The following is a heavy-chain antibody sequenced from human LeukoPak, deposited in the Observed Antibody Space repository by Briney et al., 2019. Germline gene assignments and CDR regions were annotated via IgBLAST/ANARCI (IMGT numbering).Heavy chain of an antibody. Sequence: GGSLRLSCAASGFTFSSYAMHWVRQAPGKGLEYVSAISSNGGSTYYANSVKGRFTISRDNSKNTLYLQMGSLRAEDMAVYYCARASVAGMSGYYYGMDVWGQGTTVTVSS. CDR1: GFTFSSYA. V-gene: IGHV3-64*01. D-gene: IGHD6-19*01. J-gene: IGHJ6*02. CDR3: ARASVAGMSGYYYGMDV. CDR2: ISSNGGST.